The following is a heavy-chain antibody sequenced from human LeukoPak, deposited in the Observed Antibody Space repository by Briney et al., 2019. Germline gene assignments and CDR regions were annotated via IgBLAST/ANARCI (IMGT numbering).Heavy chain of an antibody. V-gene: IGHV3-21*01. J-gene: IGHJ4*02. D-gene: IGHD3-10*01. CDR2: ITSSSSYI. CDR3: ARVMGVRGVIGPPRFDY. Sequence: GGSLRLSCAASGFTFSSYNMNWVRQAPGKGLEWVSSITSSSSYIYYADSVKGRFTISRDNAKNSLYLQINSLRAEDTAVYYCARVMGVRGVIGPPRFDYWGQGTLVTVPS. CDR1: GFTFSSYN.